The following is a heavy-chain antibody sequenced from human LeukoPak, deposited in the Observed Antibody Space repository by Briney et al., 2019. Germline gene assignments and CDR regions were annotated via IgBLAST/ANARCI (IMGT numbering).Heavy chain of an antibody. CDR1: GFTFSSYE. CDR2: VKQDGSEK. D-gene: IGHD3-10*01. CDR3: ARRAPGYYGSGSYHFDY. J-gene: IGHJ4*02. V-gene: IGHV3-7*01. Sequence: PGGSLRLSCAASGFTFSSYEMNWVRQAPGKGLEWVANVKQDGSEKYYVDSVKGRFTISRDNAKNSLYLQMNSLRAEDTAVYYCARRAPGYYGSGSYHFDYWGQGTLVTVSS.